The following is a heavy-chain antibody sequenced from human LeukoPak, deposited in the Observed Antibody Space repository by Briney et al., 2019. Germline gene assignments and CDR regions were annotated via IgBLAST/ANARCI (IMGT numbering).Heavy chain of an antibody. V-gene: IGHV1-18*01. J-gene: IGHJ4*02. D-gene: IGHD3-22*01. CDR1: GYTFTSYG. CDR3: ATSAYYYDSSGYYLDY. Sequence: ASVKVSCKASGYTFTSYGISWVRQAPGQGLEWMGWISAYNGNTNYAQKLQGRVTMTTDTSTSTAYMELRSLRSDDTAVYYCATSAYYYDSSGYYLDYWGQGTLVTVSS. CDR2: ISAYNGNT.